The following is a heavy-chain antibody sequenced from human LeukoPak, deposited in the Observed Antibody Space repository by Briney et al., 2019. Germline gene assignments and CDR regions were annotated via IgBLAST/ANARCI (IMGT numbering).Heavy chain of an antibody. CDR3: ARGVGPRYFDL. Sequence: GASVKVSCKASGYTFTGYYVHWVRQAPGQGLEWMAWINPNSGGTNHAQKFQGRVTMTRDTSISTAYMELSRLRSDDTAVYYCARGVGPRYFDLWGRGTLVTVSS. V-gene: IGHV1-2*02. CDR2: INPNSGGT. D-gene: IGHD1-26*01. CDR1: GYTFTGYY. J-gene: IGHJ2*01.